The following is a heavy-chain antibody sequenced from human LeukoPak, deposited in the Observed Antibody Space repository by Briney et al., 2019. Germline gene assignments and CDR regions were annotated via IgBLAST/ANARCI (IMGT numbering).Heavy chain of an antibody. CDR2: ISGTGYTI. D-gene: IGHD4-17*01. CDR3: ARQMATVSSFDY. CDR1: GFTFSSYD. J-gene: IGHJ4*02. V-gene: IGHV3-48*03. Sequence: GGSLTLSCAASGFTFSSYDMNWVRQAPGKGLEWGSYISGTGYTIFYADSVKGRFTISRDNAKNSLYLQMNSLRAEDTALYYCARQMATVSSFDYWGQGTPVTVSS.